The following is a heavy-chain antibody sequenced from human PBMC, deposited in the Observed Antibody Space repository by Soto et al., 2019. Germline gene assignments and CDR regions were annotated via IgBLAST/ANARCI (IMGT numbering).Heavy chain of an antibody. D-gene: IGHD3-22*01. CDR1: GGSISSYY. V-gene: IGHV4-59*08. J-gene: IGHJ4*02. CDR2: IYYSGST. CDR3: ARPGDSSGYYPFDY. Sequence: SETLSLTCTVSGGSISSYYGSWIRKQPGKGLEWIGYIYYSGSTNYNPSLKSRVTISVDTSKNQFSLKLSSVTAADTAVYYCARPGDSSGYYPFDYWGQGTLVTVSS.